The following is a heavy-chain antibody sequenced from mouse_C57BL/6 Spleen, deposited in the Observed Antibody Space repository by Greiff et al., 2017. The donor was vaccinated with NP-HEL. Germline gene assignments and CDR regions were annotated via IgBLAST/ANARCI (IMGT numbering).Heavy chain of an antibody. J-gene: IGHJ3*01. CDR3: ARRLYDYDGAWFAY. CDR1: GYTFTSYW. V-gene: IGHV1-61*01. CDR2: IYPSDSET. D-gene: IGHD2-4*01. Sequence: QVQLQQPGAELVRPGSSVKLSCKASGYTFTSYWMDWVKQRPGQGLEWIGNIYPSDSETHYNQKFKDKATLTVDKSSSTAYMQLSSLTSEDSAVYYCARRLYDYDGAWFAYWGQGTLVTVSA.